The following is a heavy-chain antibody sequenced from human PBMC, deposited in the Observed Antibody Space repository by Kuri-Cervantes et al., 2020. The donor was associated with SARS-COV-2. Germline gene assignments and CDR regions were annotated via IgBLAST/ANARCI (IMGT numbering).Heavy chain of an antibody. CDR3: ARYGSRAAAGTMAFDI. CDR1: GYSITNGYY. Sequence: GSLRLSCSVSGYSITNGYYWGWIRQPPGKGLEWIGSIYHSGSTYYNPSLKSRVTISVDTSKNQFSLKLSSVTAADTAVYYCARYGSRAAAGTMAFDIWGQGTMVTVS. CDR2: IYHSGST. D-gene: IGHD6-13*01. J-gene: IGHJ3*02. V-gene: IGHV4-38-2*01.